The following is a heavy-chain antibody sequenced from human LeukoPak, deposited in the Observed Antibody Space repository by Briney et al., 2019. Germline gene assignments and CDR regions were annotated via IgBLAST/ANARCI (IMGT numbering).Heavy chain of an antibody. CDR3: ARGSLIGYSSSWYGAHFDY. CDR1: GFTFSSYG. CDR2: ISGNGDST. J-gene: IGHJ4*02. Sequence: PGGSLRLSCAASGFTFSSYGMHWVRQAPGKGLEYVSAISGNGDSTYYANSAKGRFTISRDNSKNTLFLQMGSLRADDMAAYYCARGSLIGYSSSWYGAHFDYWGQGTLVTVSS. V-gene: IGHV3-64*01. D-gene: IGHD6-13*01.